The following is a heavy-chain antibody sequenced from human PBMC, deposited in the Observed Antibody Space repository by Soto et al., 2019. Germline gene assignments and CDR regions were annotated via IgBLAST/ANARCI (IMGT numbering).Heavy chain of an antibody. J-gene: IGHJ5*02. CDR3: ASPGYRSDSSYWNWFDT. Sequence: GGSLRLSCAASGFTFSTCSMNWVRQAPGRGLEWISYISSRSDTIYYADSVKGRFTVSRDNDNNSLYLQMNSLRAEDTAMYYCASPGYRSDSSYWNWFDTWGQGTLVTVSS. CDR1: GFTFSTCS. V-gene: IGHV3-48*01. D-gene: IGHD2-15*01. CDR2: ISSRSDTI.